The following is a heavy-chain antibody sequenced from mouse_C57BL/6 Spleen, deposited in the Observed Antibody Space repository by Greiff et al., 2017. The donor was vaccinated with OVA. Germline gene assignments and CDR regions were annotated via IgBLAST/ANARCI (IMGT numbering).Heavy chain of an antibody. V-gene: IGHV1-64*01. CDR2: IHPNSGST. D-gene: IGHD1-1*01. CDR1: GYTFTSYW. J-gene: IGHJ1*03. CDR3: ARSTTVVPWYFDV. Sequence: QVQLQQPGAELVKPGASVKLSCKASGYTFTSYWMHWVKQRPGQGLEWIGMIHPNSGSTNYNEKFKSKATLTVDKSSSTAYMQLSSLTSEDSAVYYCARSTTVVPWYFDVWGTGTTVTVSS.